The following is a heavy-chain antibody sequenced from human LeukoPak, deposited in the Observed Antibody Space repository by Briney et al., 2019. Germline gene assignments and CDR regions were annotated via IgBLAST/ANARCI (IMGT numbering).Heavy chain of an antibody. Sequence: GASVKVSCKASGYTFTGYYMHWVRQAPGQGLEWMGRINPNSGGTNYAQKFQGRVTMTRDTSISTAYMELSRLRSDDTAVYYCARAPRAVAGHYLDYWGQGTLVTVSS. CDR1: GYTFTGYY. V-gene: IGHV1-2*06. D-gene: IGHD6-19*01. CDR3: ARAPRAVAGHYLDY. CDR2: INPNSGGT. J-gene: IGHJ4*02.